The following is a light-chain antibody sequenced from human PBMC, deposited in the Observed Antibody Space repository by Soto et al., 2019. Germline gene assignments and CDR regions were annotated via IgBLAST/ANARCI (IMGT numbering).Light chain of an antibody. J-gene: IGKJ4*01. Sequence: DIQLTQSPSFLSASVGDRVTITCRASQGISSYLAWYQQKPGKAPKLLIYDASTLQSGVPSRFSGSGSGTEFTLTISSLQPEDFATYFCQQLHSYPLTIGGGTKVEIK. CDR3: QQLHSYPLT. V-gene: IGKV1-9*01. CDR2: DAS. CDR1: QGISSY.